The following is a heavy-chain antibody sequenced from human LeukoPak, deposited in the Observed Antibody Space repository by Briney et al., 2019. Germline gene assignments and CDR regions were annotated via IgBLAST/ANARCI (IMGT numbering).Heavy chain of an antibody. D-gene: IGHD5-18*01. Sequence: GASVKVSCKASGYTFTGYYMHWVRQAPGQGLGWMGWINPNSGGTNYAQKFQGRVTMTRDTSISTAYMELSRLRSDDTAVYYCARVFGDEADTAMVTGYWGQGTLVTVSS. CDR1: GYTFTGYY. CDR3: ARVFGDEADTAMVTGY. CDR2: INPNSGGT. V-gene: IGHV1-2*02. J-gene: IGHJ4*02.